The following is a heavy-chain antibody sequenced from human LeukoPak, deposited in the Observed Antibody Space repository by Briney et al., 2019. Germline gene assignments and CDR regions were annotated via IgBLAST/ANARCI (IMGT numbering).Heavy chain of an antibody. CDR2: FRTGGST. CDR3: ARDTAGDRVNYYHYMDL. Sequence: SETLSLTCTVSGVSIRTFYWICLRQPAGKALEGIGRFRTGGSTGYNPSLKSRVTVSFDECNNQSSLTLRYVTAADLDVYSCARDTAGDRVNYYHYMDLWGKGTTVTVAS. V-gene: IGHV4-4*07. CDR1: GVSIRTFY. J-gene: IGHJ6*03. D-gene: IGHD6-19*01.